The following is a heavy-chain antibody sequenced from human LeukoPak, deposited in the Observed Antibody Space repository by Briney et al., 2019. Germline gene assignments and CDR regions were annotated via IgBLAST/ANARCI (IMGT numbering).Heavy chain of an antibody. D-gene: IGHD3-9*01. CDR1: GFSLSLYS. J-gene: IGHJ5*02. CDR2: IGKNLITI. Sequence: PGGSLRLSCTVSGFSLSLYSMNWVRQAPGKGLEWVSYIGKNLITIYYADSVKGRFFVSRDNAKNSLYLQMNSLRDEDTAVYYCASLGTLVPWGQGTLVTVSS. CDR3: ASLGTLVP. V-gene: IGHV3-48*02.